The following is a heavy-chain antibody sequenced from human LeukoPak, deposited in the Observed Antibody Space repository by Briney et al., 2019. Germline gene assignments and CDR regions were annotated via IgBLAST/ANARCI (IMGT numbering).Heavy chain of an antibody. CDR3: ARGRGAARESSGGVANYFDY. D-gene: IGHD6-6*01. J-gene: IGHJ4*02. CDR2: INTNTGNP. Sequence: ASVKVSCKASGYTFTSYAMNWVRQAPGQGLEWMGWINTNTGNPTYAQGFTGRFVFSLDTSVSTAYLQISSLKAEDTAVYYCARGRGAARESSGGVANYFDYWGQGTLVTVSS. CDR1: GYTFTSYA. V-gene: IGHV7-4-1*02.